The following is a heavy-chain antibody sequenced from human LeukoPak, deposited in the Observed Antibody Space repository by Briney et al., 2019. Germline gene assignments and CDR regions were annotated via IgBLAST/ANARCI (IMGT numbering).Heavy chain of an antibody. CDR2: ISGSGYSI. J-gene: IGHJ4*02. D-gene: IGHD3-9*01. CDR3: AKSVTGYSTFDY. CDR1: GFSFSSYA. Sequence: HPGGSLRLSCAASGFSFSSYALNWVRQAPGKGLEWVSGISGSGYSIYYADSVKGRFTISRDNSKKTVYLQMNSLRAEDTAVYYCAKSVTGYSTFDYWGQGTLVTVSS. V-gene: IGHV3-23*01.